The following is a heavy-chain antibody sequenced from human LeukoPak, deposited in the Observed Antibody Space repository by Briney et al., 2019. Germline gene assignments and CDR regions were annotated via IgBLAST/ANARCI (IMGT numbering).Heavy chain of an antibody. CDR1: GGTFSSYA. Sequence: SVKVSCKASGGTFSSYAISWVRQAPGQGLEWMGGIIPIFGTANYAQKFQGRVTITADESTSTAYMELSSLRSEDTAVYYCARPQWLVHIYDYGMDVWGQGTTVTVSS. CDR3: ARPQWLVHIYDYGMDV. CDR2: IIPIFGTA. J-gene: IGHJ6*02. V-gene: IGHV1-69*13. D-gene: IGHD6-19*01.